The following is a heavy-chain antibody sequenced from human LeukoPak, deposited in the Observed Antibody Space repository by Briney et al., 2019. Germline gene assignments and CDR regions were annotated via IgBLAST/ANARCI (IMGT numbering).Heavy chain of an antibody. CDR3: ARDLNGDYVFDY. D-gene: IGHD4-17*01. CDR1: GGSISSYY. J-gene: IGHJ4*02. Sequence: SETLSLTCTVSGGSISSYYWSWIRQPPGKGLEWIGYIYYSGSTNYNPSLKSRVTISVDTSKNQFSLKLSSVTAADTAVYYCARDLNGDYVFDYWGQGTLVTVSS. CDR2: IYYSGST. V-gene: IGHV4-59*01.